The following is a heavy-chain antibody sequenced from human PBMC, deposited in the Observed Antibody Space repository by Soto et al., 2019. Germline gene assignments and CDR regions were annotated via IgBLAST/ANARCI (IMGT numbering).Heavy chain of an antibody. CDR2: IYSGGST. CDR3: AREKKRFGELLYACDI. V-gene: IGHV3-66*01. CDR1: GFTVSSNY. Sequence: GGSLRLSCAASGFTVSSNYMSWVRQAPGKGLEWVSVIYSGGSTYYADYVKGRFTISRDNSKNTLYRQMNSLRAEDLAVYYSAREKKRFGELLYACDIWGQVTMVIVSS. D-gene: IGHD3-10*01. J-gene: IGHJ3*02.